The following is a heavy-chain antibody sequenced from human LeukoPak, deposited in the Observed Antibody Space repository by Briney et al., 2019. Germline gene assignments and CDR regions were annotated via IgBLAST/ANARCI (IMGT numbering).Heavy chain of an antibody. J-gene: IGHJ4*02. D-gene: IGHD1-26*01. CDR1: GFTFSSYS. CDR2: ISSSSSYI. V-gene: IGHV3-21*01. Sequence: KPGGSLRLSCAASGFTFSSYSMNWVRRAPGKRLEWVSSISSSSSYIYYADSVKGRFTISRDNAKNSLYLQMNSLRAEDTAVYYCARVNMGAVLDYWGQGTLVTVSS. CDR3: ARVNMGAVLDY.